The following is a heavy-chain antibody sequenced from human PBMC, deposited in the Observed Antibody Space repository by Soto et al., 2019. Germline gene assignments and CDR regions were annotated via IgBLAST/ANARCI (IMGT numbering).Heavy chain of an antibody. CDR2: INSDGSST. Sequence: WRHRISKKKGKGLVWVSRINSDGSSTSYADSVKGRFTISRDNAKNTLYLQMNSLRAEDTAVYYCARVMYYYDSSGHFDYWGQGTLVTVPQ. J-gene: IGHJ4*02. D-gene: IGHD3-22*01. V-gene: IGHV3-74*01. CDR3: ARVMYYYDSSGHFDY. CDR1: W.